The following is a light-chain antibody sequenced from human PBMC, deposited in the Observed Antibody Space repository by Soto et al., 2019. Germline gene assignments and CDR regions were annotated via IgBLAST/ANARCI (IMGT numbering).Light chain of an antibody. CDR1: QDIIRH. CDR3: QHSYTVPIA. V-gene: IGKV1-39*01. J-gene: IGKJ5*01. CDR2: AAS. Sequence: DIQMTQSPSSLSASVGDGVTITCRASQDIIRHLNWYQHKPGRAPRXLIYAASTLQSGVPSRFTGSGSGTELTITISGLQPEDFETYYCQHSYTVPIAFGQGTRLEIK.